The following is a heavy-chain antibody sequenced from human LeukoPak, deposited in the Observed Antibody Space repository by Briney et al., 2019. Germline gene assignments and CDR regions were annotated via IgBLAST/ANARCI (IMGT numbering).Heavy chain of an antibody. CDR3: ARVWSGYSYGYEVEGAFDY. Sequence: PGRSLRLSCAASGFTFSSYGMHWVRQAPGKGLEWVAVISYDGSNKYYADSVKGRFTISRDNSKNTLYLQMNSLRAEDTAVYYCARVWSGYSYGYEVEGAFDYWGQGTLVTVSS. CDR2: ISYDGSNK. J-gene: IGHJ4*02. V-gene: IGHV3-30*03. D-gene: IGHD5-18*01. CDR1: GFTFSSYG.